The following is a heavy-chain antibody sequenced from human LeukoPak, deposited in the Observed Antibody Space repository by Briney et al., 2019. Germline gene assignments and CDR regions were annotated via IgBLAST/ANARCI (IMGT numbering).Heavy chain of an antibody. CDR3: AREITAAAGKNRAVNYGGWFDP. CDR1: GYTFTGYY. V-gene: IGHV1-2*02. D-gene: IGHD6-13*01. J-gene: IGHJ5*02. Sequence: ASVKVSCKASGYTFTGYYMHWVRQAPGQGLEWMGWINPNSGGTNYAQKFQGRVTMTRDTSISTAYMELSRLRSDDTAVYYCAREITAAAGKNRAVNYGGWFDPWGQGTLVTVSS. CDR2: INPNSGGT.